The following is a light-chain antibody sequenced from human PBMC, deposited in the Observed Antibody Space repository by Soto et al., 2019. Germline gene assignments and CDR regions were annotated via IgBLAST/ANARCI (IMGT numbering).Light chain of an antibody. CDR1: RSDIGGYNF. CDR3: TSYITSSTYG. V-gene: IGLV2-14*03. CDR2: DVS. Sequence: QSVLTQPASVSGSPGQSITISCTGTRSDIGGYNFVSWYQHHPGKAPKLIIFDVSNRPSGVSDRFSGSKSGNTASLTISGLQAEFEAEYYCTSYITSSTYGFGTETSVTVL. J-gene: IGLJ1*01.